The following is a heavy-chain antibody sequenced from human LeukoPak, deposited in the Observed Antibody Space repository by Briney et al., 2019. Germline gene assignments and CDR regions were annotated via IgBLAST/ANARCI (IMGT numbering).Heavy chain of an antibody. Sequence: GGSLRLSCSASGFTFSSYAMHWVRQAPGKGLEYVSAISSNGGSTYYADSVKGRFTISRDNSKNTLYLQMSSLRAEDTAVYYCVKGLAYCGGDCYSYFDYWGQGTLVTVSS. CDR1: GFTFSSYA. CDR2: ISSNGGST. D-gene: IGHD2-21*02. J-gene: IGHJ4*02. CDR3: VKGLAYCGGDCYSYFDY. V-gene: IGHV3-64D*06.